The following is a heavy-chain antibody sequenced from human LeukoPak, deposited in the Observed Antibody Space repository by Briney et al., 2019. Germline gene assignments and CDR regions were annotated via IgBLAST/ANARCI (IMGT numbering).Heavy chain of an antibody. Sequence: GGSLRLSCVVSGFTFSSFAMSWVRQAPGKGLEWVSTFSGSGGSTYYADSVKGRFIISRDNAKNSLYLQMNSLRVEDTAVYYCLRGDRRDYWGQGTLVTVSS. CDR3: LRGDRRDY. V-gene: IGHV3-23*01. CDR1: GFTFSSFA. CDR2: FSGSGGST. J-gene: IGHJ4*02.